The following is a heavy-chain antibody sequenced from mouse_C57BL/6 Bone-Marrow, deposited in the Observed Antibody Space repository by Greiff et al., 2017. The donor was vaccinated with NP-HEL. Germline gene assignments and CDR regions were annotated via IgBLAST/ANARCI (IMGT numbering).Heavy chain of an antibody. J-gene: IGHJ1*03. CDR1: GFTFSDYY. V-gene: IGHV5-12*01. CDR3: ARQDYYSNYAGYFDV. D-gene: IGHD2-5*01. Sequence: EVKVVESGGGLVQPGGSLKLSCAASGFTFSDYYMYWVRQTPEKRLEWVAYISNGGGSTYYPDTVKGRFTISRDNAKNTLYLQMSRLKSEDTAMYYCARQDYYSNYAGYFDVWGTGTTVTVSS. CDR2: ISNGGGST.